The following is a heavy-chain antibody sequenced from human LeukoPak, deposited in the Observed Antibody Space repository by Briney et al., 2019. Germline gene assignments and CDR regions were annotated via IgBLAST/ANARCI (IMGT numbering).Heavy chain of an antibody. D-gene: IGHD1-26*01. CDR3: ARGRAWELPENDFDY. V-gene: IGHV1-2*02. CDR2: INPNSGGT. Sequence: ASVKVSCKASGYTFTGYYMHWVRQAPGQGLEWMGWINPNSGGTNYAQKFQGRVTMTRDTSISTAYMELSRLRSDDTAVYYCARGRAWELPENDFDYWGQGTLVTVSS. J-gene: IGHJ4*02. CDR1: GYTFTGYY.